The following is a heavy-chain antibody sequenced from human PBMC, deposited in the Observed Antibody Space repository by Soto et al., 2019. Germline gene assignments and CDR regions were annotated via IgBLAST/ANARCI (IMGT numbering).Heavy chain of an antibody. CDR1: EFTFSSSA. V-gene: IGHV3-23*01. CDR3: AKANNTNYWRRKIDY. J-gene: IGHJ4*02. CDR2: ISGSGGTS. Sequence: EVPLLESGGGLVPPGGSLSLSCAASEFTFSSSAMSWVRQAPGKGLEWVSAISGSGGTSYYADSVKGRFTISRDNSKNPRYLQMNSLRAEDTAIYYCAKANNTNYWRRKIDYWGQGTLVTVSS. D-gene: IGHD4-4*01.